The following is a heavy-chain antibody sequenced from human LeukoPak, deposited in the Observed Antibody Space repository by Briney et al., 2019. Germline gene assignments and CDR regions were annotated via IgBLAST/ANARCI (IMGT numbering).Heavy chain of an antibody. V-gene: IGHV1-18*01. D-gene: IGHD3-3*01. CDR3: ARIAYYDFWSGSHAHFDY. CDR2: ISAYNGNT. J-gene: IGHJ4*02. CDR1: GYTFTSYG. Sequence: GASVKVSCKASGYTFTSYGISWVRQAPGQGLEWMGWISAYNGNTNYAQRLTGRVTMTPDTPTSTAYMELRSLRSDDTAVYYCARIAYYDFWSGSHAHFDYWGQGTLVTVSS.